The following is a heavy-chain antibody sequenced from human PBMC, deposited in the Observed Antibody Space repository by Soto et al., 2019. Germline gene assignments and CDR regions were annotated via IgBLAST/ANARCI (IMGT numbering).Heavy chain of an antibody. J-gene: IGHJ6*01. Sequence: GVSLGLSCAASGFTFSSYGMHWVRQAPGKGLEWVAVISYDGSNKYYADSVKGRFTISRDNSKNTLYLQMNSLRDEDTAVYYCAKGYDLWRGSTHHYGIAAWGKLTTVRISS. D-gene: IGHD3-3*01. CDR3: AKGYDLWRGSTHHYGIAA. CDR2: ISYDGSNK. CDR1: GFTFSSYG. V-gene: IGHV3-30*18.